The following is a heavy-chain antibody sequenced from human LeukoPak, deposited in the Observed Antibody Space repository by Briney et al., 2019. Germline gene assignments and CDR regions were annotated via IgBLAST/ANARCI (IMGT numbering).Heavy chain of an antibody. CDR3: ARSLGPRRYYFDY. Sequence: SETLSLTCTVSGGSISPYYWSWIRQHPGKGLEWIGYIYYSGSTYYNPSLKSRVTISVDTSKNQFSLKLSSVTAADTAVYYCARSLGPRRYYFDYWGQGTLVTVSS. J-gene: IGHJ4*02. V-gene: IGHV4-59*06. CDR2: IYYSGST. CDR1: GGSISPYY.